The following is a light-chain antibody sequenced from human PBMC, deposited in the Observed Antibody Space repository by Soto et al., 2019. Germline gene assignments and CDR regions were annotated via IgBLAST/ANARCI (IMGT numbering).Light chain of an antibody. CDR2: GAS. Sequence: EIAFTPSPGTLSLSPGERATLSCRASQSVSSSYLAWYQQKPGQAPRLLIYGASSRATGIPDRFSGSGSGTDFTLTISRLEPEDFAVYYCQQYGSSPLTFGGGTKVDIK. J-gene: IGKJ4*01. CDR1: QSVSSSY. V-gene: IGKV3-20*01. CDR3: QQYGSSPLT.